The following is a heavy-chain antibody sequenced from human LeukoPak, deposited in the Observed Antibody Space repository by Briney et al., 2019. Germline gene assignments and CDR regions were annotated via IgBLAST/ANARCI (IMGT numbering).Heavy chain of an antibody. CDR2: MSSSGSTT. CDR3: TRSTTSGGFDP. V-gene: IGHV3-48*01. J-gene: IGHJ5*02. CDR1: GFTFNNYG. D-gene: IGHD2-2*01. Sequence: GESLRLSCAASGFTFNNYGMNWVRQAPGKGLEWLSYMSSSGSTTFYADSVMGRFTVSRDNAENSLYLQMDSLRAEDTALYYCTRSTTSGGFDPWGQGTLVTVSS.